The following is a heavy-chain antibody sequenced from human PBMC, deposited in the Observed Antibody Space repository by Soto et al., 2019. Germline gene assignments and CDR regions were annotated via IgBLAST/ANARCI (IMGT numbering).Heavy chain of an antibody. V-gene: IGHV3-30-3*01. D-gene: IGHD1-26*01. CDR2: ISYDGSNK. Sequence: GGSLRLSCAASGFTFSSYAMHWVRQAPGKGLEWVAVISYDGSNKYYADSVKGRFTISRDNSKNTLYLQMNSLRAEDTAVYYCARDHRRVRGWDQGRFDYWGQGTLVTVSS. CDR1: GFTFSSYA. J-gene: IGHJ4*02. CDR3: ARDHRRVRGWDQGRFDY.